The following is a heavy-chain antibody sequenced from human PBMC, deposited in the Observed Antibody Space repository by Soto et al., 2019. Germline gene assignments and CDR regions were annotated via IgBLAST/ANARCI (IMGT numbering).Heavy chain of an antibody. D-gene: IGHD1-26*01. CDR3: ASKEVGATPFEDYYGMGV. J-gene: IGHJ6*02. CDR1: RCRLGSCA. Sequence: SVKVSSKASRCRLGSCAISWVRQSPAKGLEWMGGLIPIFGTAHYAQQFPGRVTITADESTSTAYMDRSILRSEDTAVDYCASKEVGATPFEDYYGMGVGGHGTTVTVSS. V-gene: IGHV1-69*13. CDR2: LIPIFGTA.